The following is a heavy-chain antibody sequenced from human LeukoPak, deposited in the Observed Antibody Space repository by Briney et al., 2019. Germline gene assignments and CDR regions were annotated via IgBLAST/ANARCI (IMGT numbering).Heavy chain of an antibody. CDR2: IRYDGSNK. CDR1: SFTFSGFG. Sequence: GGSLRLSCAASSFTFSGFGMHWVRQASGKGLEWVAFIRYDGSNKYFADSVKGRFTISRDNSKNTLYLQMNSLRTEDTAVYYCAKNGSVRVSGFFDYWGQGTLVTVSS. CDR3: AKNGSVRVSGFFDY. J-gene: IGHJ4*02. D-gene: IGHD2-8*01. V-gene: IGHV3-30*02.